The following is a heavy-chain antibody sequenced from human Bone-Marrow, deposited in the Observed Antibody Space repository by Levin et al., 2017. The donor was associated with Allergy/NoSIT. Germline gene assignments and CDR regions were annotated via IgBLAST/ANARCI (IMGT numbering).Heavy chain of an antibody. CDR2: ISPNGAEK. V-gene: IGHV3-7*01. J-gene: IGHJ4*02. D-gene: IGHD6-19*01. CDR3: ATDAGWFRIDY. Sequence: PEESLKISCGASGFTFRNSWMTWVRLTPGKGLGWVANISPNGAEKFYVDSVKGRFTISRDNAKNSLYLQMNSLRADDSAVYYCATDAGWFRIDYWGRGTLVTVSS. CDR1: GFTFRNSW.